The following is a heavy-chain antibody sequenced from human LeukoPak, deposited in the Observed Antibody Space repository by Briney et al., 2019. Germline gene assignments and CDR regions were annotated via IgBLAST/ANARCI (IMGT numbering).Heavy chain of an antibody. D-gene: IGHD4-17*01. V-gene: IGHV1-2*02. CDR1: GYTFTGYY. J-gene: IGHJ4*02. CDR2: INPNSGGT. Sequence: ASVKVSCKASGYTFTGYYMHWVRQASGQGLEWMGWINPNSGGTNYAQKFQGRVTMTRDTSISTAYMELSRLRSDDTAVYYCARESPGDYGVDYWGQGTLVTVSS. CDR3: ARESPGDYGVDY.